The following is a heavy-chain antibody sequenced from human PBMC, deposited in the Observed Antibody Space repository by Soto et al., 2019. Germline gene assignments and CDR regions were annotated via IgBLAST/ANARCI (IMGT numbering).Heavy chain of an antibody. J-gene: IGHJ5*02. Sequence: QVQLVESGGGLVKTGGSLRLSCVASGFTFSDYYMAWIRQAPGEGLEYISYISISGSSVYYADSVKGRFTISRDNARNSMYLQMNSLSAEDTAMYYCARVLYGSGTNWFDPWGQGALVTVSS. D-gene: IGHD3-10*01. CDR1: GFTFSDYY. CDR2: ISISGSSV. V-gene: IGHV3-11*01. CDR3: ARVLYGSGTNWFDP.